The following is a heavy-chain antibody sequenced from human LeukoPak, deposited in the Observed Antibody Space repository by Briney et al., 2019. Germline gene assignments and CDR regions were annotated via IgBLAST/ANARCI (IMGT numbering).Heavy chain of an antibody. CDR3: ASSGSYGYYFDY. D-gene: IGHD1-26*01. Sequence: GGSLRLSCAASGFTFSGYSMNWVRQAPGKGLEWVSYISSSSTIYYADSVKGRFTISRDNAKNSLYLQMNSLRAEDTAVYYCASSGSYGYYFDYWGQGTLATVSS. J-gene: IGHJ4*02. CDR2: ISSSSTI. CDR1: GFTFSGYS. V-gene: IGHV3-48*01.